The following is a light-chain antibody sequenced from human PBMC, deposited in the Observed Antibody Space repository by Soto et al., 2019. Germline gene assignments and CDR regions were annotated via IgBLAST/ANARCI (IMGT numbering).Light chain of an antibody. CDR2: GAS. J-gene: IGKJ4*01. CDR1: PSVSSNF. Sequence: IVLTQSPGTLSLSPVERATLSCRASPSVSSNFLAWYQQKPGQAPRLLIYGASSRATGIPDRFSGSGSGTDFTLTISRLEPEDFAVYYCQQYGSSLTLGGGTKVDIK. CDR3: QQYGSSLT. V-gene: IGKV3-20*01.